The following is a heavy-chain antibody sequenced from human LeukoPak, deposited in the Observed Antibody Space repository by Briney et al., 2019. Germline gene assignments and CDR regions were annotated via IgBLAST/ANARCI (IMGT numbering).Heavy chain of an antibody. V-gene: IGHV3-7*01. CDR1: GFTFSSYA. CDR2: IKQDGSEK. Sequence: PGGSLRLSCAASGFTFSSYAMSWVRQAPGKGLEWVANIKQDGSEKYYVDSVKGRFTISRDNAKNSLYLQTNSLRAEDTAVYYCARDLGQYYDTSDNWFDPWGQGTLVTVSS. CDR3: ARDLGQYYDTSDNWFDP. J-gene: IGHJ5*02. D-gene: IGHD3-22*01.